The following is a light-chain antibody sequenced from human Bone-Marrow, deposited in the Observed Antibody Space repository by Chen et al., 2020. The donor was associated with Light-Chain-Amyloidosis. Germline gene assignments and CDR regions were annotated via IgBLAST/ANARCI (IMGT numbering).Light chain of an antibody. CDR1: QTISSNY. V-gene: IGKV3-20*01. CDR3: QQYGTSPLT. J-gene: IGKJ4*01. Sequence: EIVLTQSPGTLSLSPGEGANLSCRASQTISSNYLTWYQQNFGQAPRLLIYGSSSRTTGIPDRFTGSGSWTDFTLTINRLEPEDFAMYSCQQYGTSPLTFGGGTKVEIK. CDR2: GSS.